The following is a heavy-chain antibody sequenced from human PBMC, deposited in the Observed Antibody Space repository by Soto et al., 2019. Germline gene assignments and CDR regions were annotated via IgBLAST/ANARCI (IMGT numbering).Heavy chain of an antibody. CDR1: GFTFMRYS. CDR2: ISSSSSYI. CDR3: ARVGIAAAGTGFDY. D-gene: IGHD6-13*01. Sequence: EVQLVEAGGGLVKPGGSLRLSCAASGFTFMRYSMNWVRQAPGKGLAWVSSISSSSSYIYYADSVKGRFTISRDNAKNSLYLQMNSLRAEDKAVYYCARVGIAAAGTGFDYWGQGTLVTVSS. V-gene: IGHV3-21*01. J-gene: IGHJ4*02.